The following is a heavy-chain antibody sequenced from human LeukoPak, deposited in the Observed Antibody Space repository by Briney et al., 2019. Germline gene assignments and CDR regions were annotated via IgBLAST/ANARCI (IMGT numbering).Heavy chain of an antibody. CDR2: ISAYNGNT. CDR1: GYTFTSYG. Sequence: ASVKVSCKASGYTFTSYGISWVRQAPGQGLEWRGWISAYNGNTNYAQKLQGRVTMTTDTSTSTAYMELRSLRSDDTAVCSCARDTRELTVPWDFWGQGTLVTVSS. CDR3: ARDTRELTVPWDF. D-gene: IGHD4-17*01. J-gene: IGHJ4*02. V-gene: IGHV1-18*01.